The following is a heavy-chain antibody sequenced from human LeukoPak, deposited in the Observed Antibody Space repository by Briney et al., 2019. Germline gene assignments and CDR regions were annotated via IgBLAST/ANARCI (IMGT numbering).Heavy chain of an antibody. J-gene: IGHJ6*03. CDR1: GGTFSSYA. Sequence: GASVKVSCEASGGTFSSYAISWVRQAPGQGLEWMGGIIPIFGTANYAQKFQGRVTITTDESTSTAYMELSSLRSEDTAVYYCARVSESAVRGGDYYYMDVWGKGTTVTVSS. V-gene: IGHV1-69*05. CDR2: IIPIFGTA. CDR3: ARVSESAVRGGDYYYMDV. D-gene: IGHD3-10*01.